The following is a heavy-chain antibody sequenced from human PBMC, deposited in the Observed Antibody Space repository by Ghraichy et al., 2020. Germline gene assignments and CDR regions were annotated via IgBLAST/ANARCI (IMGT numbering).Heavy chain of an antibody. V-gene: IGHV4-34*01. CDR1: GGSLSGYY. Sequence: SQTLSLTCVVHGGSLSGYYWSWIRQSPGKVLEWIGEMKNSGSTKYNPSLKSRVTISADTAKNQFSLKLTSVTAADTAIYYCARDRYDYGFGYYHYGMDVWGQGTAVTV. J-gene: IGHJ6*02. D-gene: IGHD5-12*01. CDR2: MKNSGST. CDR3: ARDRYDYGFGYYHYGMDV.